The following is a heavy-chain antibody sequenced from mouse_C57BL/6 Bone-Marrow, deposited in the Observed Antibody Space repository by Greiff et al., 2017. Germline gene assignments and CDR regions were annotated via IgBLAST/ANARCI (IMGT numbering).Heavy chain of an antibody. V-gene: IGHV1-55*01. CDR2: IYPGSGST. Sequence: QVQLQQPGAELVKPGASVKMSCKASGYTFTSYWITWVKQRPGQGLEWIGDIYPGSGSTNYNEKFKSKATLTVDTSSSTAYMQLSSLTSEDSAVYYCARAYSNYLYAMDYWGQGTSVTVSS. J-gene: IGHJ4*01. CDR1: GYTFTSYW. CDR3: ARAYSNYLYAMDY. D-gene: IGHD2-5*01.